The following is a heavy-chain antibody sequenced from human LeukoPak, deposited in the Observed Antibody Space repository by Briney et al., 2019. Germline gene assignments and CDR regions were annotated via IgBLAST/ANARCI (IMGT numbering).Heavy chain of an antibody. Sequence: PSETLSLTCSVSDHSITSDYSWGWIRQSPGKGLEWIATFHHTGSAYYSPSLKSRVTISLDTAKNQFSLRFSSVTAADTAIYYCARLSYVYVPYYFDYWGPGTLVTVSS. D-gene: IGHD5/OR15-5a*01. J-gene: IGHJ4*02. CDR2: FHHTGSA. CDR3: ARLSYVYVPYYFDY. V-gene: IGHV4-38-2*02. CDR1: DHSITSDYS.